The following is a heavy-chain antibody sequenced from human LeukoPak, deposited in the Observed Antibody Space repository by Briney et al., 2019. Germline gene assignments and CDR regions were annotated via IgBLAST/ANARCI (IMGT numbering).Heavy chain of an antibody. V-gene: IGHV4-30-4*07. CDR1: GGSISSGGYS. J-gene: IGHJ6*02. Sequence: SQTLSLTCAVSGGSISSGGYSWSWIRQPPGKGLEWIGYIYYTGNTNYNPSLKSRVTISVDTSKNQFSLKLSSVTAADTAVYYCARHDRKRRYSNTWDRHYYDYGMDVWGQGTTVTVSS. CDR3: ARHDRKRRYSNTWDRHYYDYGMDV. CDR2: IYYTGNT. D-gene: IGHD6-13*01.